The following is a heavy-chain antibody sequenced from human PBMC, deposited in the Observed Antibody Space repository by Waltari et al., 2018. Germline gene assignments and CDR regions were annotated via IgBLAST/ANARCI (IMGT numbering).Heavy chain of an antibody. CDR1: GGSFSGYY. V-gene: IGHV4-34*01. CDR3: ARRQRISLYFFRPGVDY. D-gene: IGHD6-6*01. CDR2: INHSGST. J-gene: IGHJ4*02. Sequence: QVQLQQWGAGLLKPSETLSLTCAVYGGSFSGYYWSWIRQPPGKGLEWIGEINHSGSTNYNPSLKSRVTISVDTSKNQFSLKLSSVTAADTAVYYCARRQRISLYFFRPGVDYWGQGTLVTVSS.